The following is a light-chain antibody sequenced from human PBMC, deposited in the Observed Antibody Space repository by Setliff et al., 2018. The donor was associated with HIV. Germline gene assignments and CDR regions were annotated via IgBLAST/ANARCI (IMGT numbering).Light chain of an antibody. CDR3: QSYDSSLSGSNV. J-gene: IGLJ1*01. Sequence: LTQPPSVSGAPGQRVTISCAGSSSNIGAGYDVHWYQQLPGTAPKLLIYGNRIRPSGVPDRFSGSKSGTSASLAITGLQAEDEADYYCQSYDSSLSGSNVFGTGTKVTVL. CDR1: SSNIGAGYD. V-gene: IGLV1-40*01. CDR2: GNR.